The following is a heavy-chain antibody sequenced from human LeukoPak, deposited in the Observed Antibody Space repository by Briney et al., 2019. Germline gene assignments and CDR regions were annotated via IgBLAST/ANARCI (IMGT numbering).Heavy chain of an antibody. CDR2: INPNSGGT. J-gene: IGHJ3*02. D-gene: IGHD6-19*01. Sequence: GGSLRLSCAASGFTFTGYYMHWVRQAPGQELEWMGRINPNSGGTNYAQKFQGRVTMTRDTSISTAYMELSRLRSDDTAVYYCARGPRLDSSGWYYGAFDIWGQGTMVTVSS. CDR3: ARGPRLDSSGWYYGAFDI. CDR1: GFTFTGYY. V-gene: IGHV1-2*06.